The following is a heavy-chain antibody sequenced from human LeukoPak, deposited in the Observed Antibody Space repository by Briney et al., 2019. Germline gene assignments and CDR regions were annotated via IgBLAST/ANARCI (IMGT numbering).Heavy chain of an antibody. V-gene: IGHV4-61*02. CDR1: GGSISSGSYY. D-gene: IGHD1-26*01. CDR2: IYTSGST. J-gene: IGHJ4*02. Sequence: SQTLSLTCTVSGGSISSGSYYWSWIRQPAGKGLEWIGRIYTSGSTNYNPSLKSRVTISVDTSKNQFSLKLSSVTAADTAVYYCARAGLWDIVGASGGLFDYWGQGTLVTVSS. CDR3: ARAGLWDIVGASGGLFDY.